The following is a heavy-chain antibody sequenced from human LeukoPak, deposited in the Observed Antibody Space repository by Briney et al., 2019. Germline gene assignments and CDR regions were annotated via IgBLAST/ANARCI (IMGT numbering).Heavy chain of an antibody. V-gene: IGHV1-46*01. CDR1: GYSFTSNY. J-gene: IGHJ4*02. CDR2: IYPRDGST. Sequence: ASVKVSCKVSGYSFTSNYIHWVRQAPGQGLEWMGMIYPRDGSTSYAQKFQGRVTVTRDTSTSTVHMELSGLRSEDTAVYYCARDQEAFDYWGQGTLVTVSS. CDR3: ARDQEAFDY.